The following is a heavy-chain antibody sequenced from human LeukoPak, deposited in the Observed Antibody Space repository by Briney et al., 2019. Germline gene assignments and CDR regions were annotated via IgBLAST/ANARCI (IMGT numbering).Heavy chain of an antibody. Sequence: GASVKVSCKASGYSFSSHDINWVRQATGQGLEWMGWMNPNSGNTGYAQKFQGRVTITRNTSISTAYMELSSLRSEDTAVYYCARLRGDAFDIWGQGTMVTVSS. V-gene: IGHV1-8*01. D-gene: IGHD1-26*01. CDR2: MNPNSGNT. CDR1: GYSFSSHD. CDR3: ARLRGDAFDI. J-gene: IGHJ3*02.